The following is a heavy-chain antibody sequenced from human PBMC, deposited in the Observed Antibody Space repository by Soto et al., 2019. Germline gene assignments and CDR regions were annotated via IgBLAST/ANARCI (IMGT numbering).Heavy chain of an antibody. D-gene: IGHD4-17*01. CDR3: ARNLRDYYYGMDV. Sequence: QVQLVESGGGLVKPGGSLRLSCTASGFTFSDYYMSWFSQAPGKGLEWLSYIRPISGYTSYADSVKGRFTISRDIAKNSLFRQMNSLRAEDTAVYYCARNLRDYYYGMDVWGQGTEVTVSS. V-gene: IGHV3-11*05. J-gene: IGHJ6*02. CDR1: GFTFSDYY. CDR2: IRPISGYT.